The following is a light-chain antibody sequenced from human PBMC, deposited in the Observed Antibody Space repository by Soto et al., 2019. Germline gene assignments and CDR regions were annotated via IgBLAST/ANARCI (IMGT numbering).Light chain of an antibody. V-gene: IGLV3-1*01. CDR2: QDS. CDR3: QAWDSSTAV. Sequence: SYELTQPPSLSVSQGQTASITCSGDKLGDKYACWYPQKPGQSPVLVIYQDSKRPSGIPERFSGSNSGNTATLTISGTQAMDEADYYCQAWDSSTAVFGGGTKLTVL. J-gene: IGLJ2*01. CDR1: KLGDKY.